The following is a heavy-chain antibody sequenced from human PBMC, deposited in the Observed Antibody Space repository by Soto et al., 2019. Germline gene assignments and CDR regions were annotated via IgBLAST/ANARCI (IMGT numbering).Heavy chain of an antibody. V-gene: IGHV3-66*04. J-gene: IGHJ4*02. CDR1: GITVSSNF. D-gene: IGHD6-19*01. CDR2: IHSVGST. Sequence: EVQLVESGGGLVQPGGSLRLSCEASGITVSSNFMTWVRQAPGKGLEWVSVIHSVGSTYSAISVKGRITISRDNSKNTVYLQMNSLRLEDTAVYYCARLVAAVPGHYYFDYWGQGTLVTVSS. CDR3: ARLVAAVPGHYYFDY.